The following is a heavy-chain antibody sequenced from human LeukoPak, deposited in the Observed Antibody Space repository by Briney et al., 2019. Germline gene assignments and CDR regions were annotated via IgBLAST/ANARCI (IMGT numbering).Heavy chain of an antibody. V-gene: IGHV3-48*04. CDR1: GFTLSSYS. CDR2: ISPLSDVI. CDR3: ARDRRWSYDF. D-gene: IGHD3-10*01. Sequence: PGGSLRLSCGVSGFTLSSYSMNWVRQAPGKGLEWIAYISPLSDVITYSDSVKGRFTFSRDNAKNSLFLQMSSLRVEDTALYYCARDRRWSYDFWGRGTLVTVSP. J-gene: IGHJ4*02.